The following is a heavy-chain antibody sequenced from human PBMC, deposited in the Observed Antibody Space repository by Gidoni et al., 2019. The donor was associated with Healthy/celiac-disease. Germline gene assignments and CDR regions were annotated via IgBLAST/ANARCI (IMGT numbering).Heavy chain of an antibody. Sequence: QVQLVESGGGVVQPGRSLRLSCAASGFTFSSYGMHWVRQAPGKWLEWVAVISYDGSNKYYAEAVKGRFTISRDNSKNTLYLQMNSLRAEDTAVYYCGRDGVAVARGAFDIWGQGTMVTVSS. CDR3: GRDGVAVARGAFDI. J-gene: IGHJ3*02. D-gene: IGHD6-19*01. CDR2: ISYDGSNK. CDR1: GFTFSSYG. V-gene: IGHV3-30*03.